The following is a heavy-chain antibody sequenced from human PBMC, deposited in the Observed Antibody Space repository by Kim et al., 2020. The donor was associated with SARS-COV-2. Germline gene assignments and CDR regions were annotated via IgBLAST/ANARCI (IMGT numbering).Heavy chain of an antibody. CDR1: GFTFSNFG. D-gene: IGHD3-16*01. CDR3: ARGQGDYGGANWFDP. Sequence: GGSLRLSCAASGFTFSNFGMHWVRQAPGKGLEWVATIWNDRTEEFYADSVRGRFTVSRDNFKNTLHLQMNNLRVEDTAVYYCARGQGDYGGANWFDPWGQGTFVTVSS. J-gene: IGHJ5*02. V-gene: IGHV3-33*01. CDR2: IWNDRTEE.